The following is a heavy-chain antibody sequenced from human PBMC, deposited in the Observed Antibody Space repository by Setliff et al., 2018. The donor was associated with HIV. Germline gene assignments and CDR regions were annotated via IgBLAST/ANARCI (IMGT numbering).Heavy chain of an antibody. D-gene: IGHD2-15*01. V-gene: IGHV4-39*01. CDR3: GRVAGYCAPSRCYGYNAFDI. CDR1: GGSVSTSSYS. J-gene: IGHJ3*02. Sequence: SETLSLTCTVSGGSVSTSSYSWGWIRQPPEKGLEWIGTTYHTGKTYYNSSLNSRVTIAVDTSKDQFSLNLSTVTAADTAVYYCGRVAGYCAPSRCYGYNAFDIWGPGTMVTVSS. CDR2: TYHTGKT.